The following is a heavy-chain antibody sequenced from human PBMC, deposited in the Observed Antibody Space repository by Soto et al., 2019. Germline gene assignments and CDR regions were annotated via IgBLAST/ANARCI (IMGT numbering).Heavy chain of an antibody. CDR1: GFTFSSYG. CDR3: AKEYNWNDDIDAFDI. D-gene: IGHD1-20*01. V-gene: IGHV3-30*18. J-gene: IGHJ3*02. CDR2: ISYDGSNK. Sequence: GGSLRFSCAASGFTFSSYGMHWVRQAPGKGLEWVAVISYDGSNKYYADSVKGRFTISRDNSKNTLYLQMNSLRAEDTAVYYCAKEYNWNDDIDAFDIWGQGTMVTVSS.